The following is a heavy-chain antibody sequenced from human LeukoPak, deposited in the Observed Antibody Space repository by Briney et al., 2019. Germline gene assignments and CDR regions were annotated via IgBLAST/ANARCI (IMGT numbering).Heavy chain of an antibody. V-gene: IGHV3-30*02. D-gene: IGHD4-17*01. CDR2: IPYDGSNK. J-gene: IGHJ4*02. Sequence: GGSLRLSCAASGFTFSSYGMHWVRQAPGKGLEWVAFIPYDGSNKYYADSVEGRFTISRDNSKNTLYLQMNSLRAEDTAVYYCAKDETVTTWACFDYWGQGTLVTVFS. CDR1: GFTFSSYG. CDR3: AKDETVTTWACFDY.